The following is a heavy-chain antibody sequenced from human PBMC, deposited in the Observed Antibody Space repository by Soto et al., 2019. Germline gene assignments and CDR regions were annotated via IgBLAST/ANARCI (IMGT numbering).Heavy chain of an antibody. CDR2: IIPIFGTA. CDR3: ARDSGGTTVAFGMDV. CDR1: GGTFSSYA. J-gene: IGHJ6*02. V-gene: IGHV1-69*01. Sequence: QVQLVQSGAEVKKPGSSVKVSCKASGGTFSSYAISWVRQAPGQGREWMGGIIPIFGTANYAQKFQGRLTITADESTRTAYMELSSLRSEDTAVYYCARDSGGTTVAFGMDVWGQGTTVTVSS. D-gene: IGHD4-17*01.